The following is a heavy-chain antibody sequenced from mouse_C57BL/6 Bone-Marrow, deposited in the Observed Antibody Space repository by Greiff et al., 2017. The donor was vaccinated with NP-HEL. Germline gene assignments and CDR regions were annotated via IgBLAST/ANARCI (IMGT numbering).Heavy chain of an antibody. J-gene: IGHJ2*01. CDR1: GYTFTDYY. CDR2: IYPGSGNT. Sequence: QVQLKESGAELVRPGASVKLSCKASGYTFTDYYINWVKQRPGQGLEWIARIYPGSGNTYYNEKFKGKATLTAEKSSSTAYMQLSSLTSEDSAVYFCVYSNYGYFDYWGQGTTLTVSS. V-gene: IGHV1-76*01. D-gene: IGHD2-5*01. CDR3: VYSNYGYFDY.